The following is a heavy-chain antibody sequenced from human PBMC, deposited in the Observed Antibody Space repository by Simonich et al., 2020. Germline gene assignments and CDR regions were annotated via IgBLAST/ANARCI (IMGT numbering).Heavy chain of an antibody. V-gene: IGHV4-39*01. CDR1: GGSISSSSYY. J-gene: IGHJ4*02. CDR3: ARQRVLMVYAIDY. CDR2: IYYSGST. D-gene: IGHD2-8*01. Sequence: QLQLQESGPGLVKPSETLSLTCTVSGGSISSSSYYWGWIRQPPGKGLEWIGSIYYSGSTYSNPSLKSRVTISVDTSKNQFSLKLSSVTAADTAVYYCARQRVLMVYAIDYWGQGTLVTVSS.